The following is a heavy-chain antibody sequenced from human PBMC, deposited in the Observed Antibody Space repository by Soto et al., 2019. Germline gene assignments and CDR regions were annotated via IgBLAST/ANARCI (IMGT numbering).Heavy chain of an antibody. D-gene: IGHD2-2*01. J-gene: IGHJ4*02. CDR2: IXXXDXT. V-gene: IGHV3-21*01. CDR3: AREDSIIIPAVSDF. CDR1: GFAFNNYG. Sequence: GGSLRLSCTVSGFAFNNYGINWVRQAPGKGLEWVSSIXXXDXTXXXDXXXXRFTISRDNAKNSVSLQMNTLRVEDTAVYYCAREDSIIIPAVSDFWGQGTLVTVSS.